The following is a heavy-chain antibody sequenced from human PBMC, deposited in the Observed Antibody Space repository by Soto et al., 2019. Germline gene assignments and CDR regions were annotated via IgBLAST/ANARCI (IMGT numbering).Heavy chain of an antibody. D-gene: IGHD1-7*01. CDR3: ARGNWNYPSNWFDP. Sequence: GGSLRLSCAASGFTFSSYGMHWVRQAPGKGLEWVAVIWYDGSNKYYADSVKGRFTISRDNSKNTLYLQMNSLRAEDTAVYYCARGNWNYPSNWFDPWGQGTLVTVSS. CDR1: GFTFSSYG. J-gene: IGHJ5*02. CDR2: IWYDGSNK. V-gene: IGHV3-33*01.